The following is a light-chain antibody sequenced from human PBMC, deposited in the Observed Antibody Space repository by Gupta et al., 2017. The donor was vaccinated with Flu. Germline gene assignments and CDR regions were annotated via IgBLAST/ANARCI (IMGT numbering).Light chain of an antibody. J-gene: IGKJ1*01. Sequence: EAVLTQSPDTLSLSPGERAKLSCRASQSINNYIAWYQQRPGQAPRLLIYDASNSAAGTPPRFSGSGSGTDFTLTSISRETEDSATYYWRQRSNWKRFGQGTKVEIK. CDR1: QSINNY. CDR3: RQRSNWKR. V-gene: IGKV3-11*01. CDR2: DAS.